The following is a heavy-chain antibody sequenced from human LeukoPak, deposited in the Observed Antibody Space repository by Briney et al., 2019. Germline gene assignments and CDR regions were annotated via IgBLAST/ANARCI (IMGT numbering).Heavy chain of an antibody. J-gene: IGHJ4*02. CDR3: ARELSQIVWGGLDY. Sequence: GGSLRLSCAASGFIFSHYGMHWVRQAPGKGLEWVAVIQNDASTENFADSVKGRFTISGDNSKNTVFLQMNSLRVGDTAVYYCARELSQIVWGGLDYGGQGTLVSVSS. CDR1: GFIFSHYG. V-gene: IGHV3-33*05. CDR2: IQNDASTE. D-gene: IGHD2-21*01.